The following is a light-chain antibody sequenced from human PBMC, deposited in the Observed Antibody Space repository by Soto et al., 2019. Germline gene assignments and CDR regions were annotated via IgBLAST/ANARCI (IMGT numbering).Light chain of an antibody. V-gene: IGLV2-14*01. CDR2: EVT. Sequence: QSALTQPASLSGSPGQSITLSCTGSSSDVGYNYVSWYQQSPGKAPKLLIYEVTYRPSGVSTRFSGSKSGNTASLTISGLRAEDEADYYCSSYSSSSTLVIFGGGTKPTVL. CDR3: SSYSSSSTLVI. CDR1: SSDVGYNY. J-gene: IGLJ2*01.